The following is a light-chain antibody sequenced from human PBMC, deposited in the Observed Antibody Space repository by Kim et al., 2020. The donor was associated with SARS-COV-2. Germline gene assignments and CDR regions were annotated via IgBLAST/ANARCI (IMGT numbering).Light chain of an antibody. CDR3: QQYGNSPVT. V-gene: IGKV3-20*01. CDR2: GAY. Sequence: LSPGEGATLACRASNSVTNDCLAWLQQKPGQPPRLLIYGAYNRATGIPDRFSGSGSGTDFTLTISRLEPEDFALYYCQQYGNSPVTFGQGTKLEI. J-gene: IGKJ2*01. CDR1: NSVTNDC.